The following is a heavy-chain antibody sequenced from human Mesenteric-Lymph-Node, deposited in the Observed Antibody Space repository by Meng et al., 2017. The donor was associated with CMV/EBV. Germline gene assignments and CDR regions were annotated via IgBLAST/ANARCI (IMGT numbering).Heavy chain of an antibody. D-gene: IGHD3-22*01. CDR3: VTKYYHDSRGYPPFDY. CDR1: GGTFSSYT. J-gene: IGHJ4*02. Sequence: SVKVSCKASGGTFSSYTISWVRQAPGQGLEWMGRIIPILGIANYAQKFQGRVTITADKSTSTAYMELSSLRSEDTAVYYCVTKYYHDSRGYPPFDYWGQETLVTVSS. CDR2: IIPILGIA. V-gene: IGHV1-69*02.